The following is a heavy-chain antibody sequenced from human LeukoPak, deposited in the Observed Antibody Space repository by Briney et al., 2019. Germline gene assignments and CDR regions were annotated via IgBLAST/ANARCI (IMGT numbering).Heavy chain of an antibody. CDR3: AREVYDSFDY. Sequence: GGSLRLSCAASGFTFSSYGMHWVRQAPGKGLEWVAFIRYDGSNKYYADSVKGRFTISRDNSKNTLYLQMNSLRAEDTAVYYCAREVYDSFDYWGQGTLVTVSS. J-gene: IGHJ4*02. V-gene: IGHV3-30*02. CDR2: IRYDGSNK. D-gene: IGHD3-3*01. CDR1: GFTFSSYG.